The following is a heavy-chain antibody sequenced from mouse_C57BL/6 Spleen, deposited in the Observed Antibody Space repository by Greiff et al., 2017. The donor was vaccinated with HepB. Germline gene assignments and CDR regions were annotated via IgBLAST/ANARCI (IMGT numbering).Heavy chain of an antibody. V-gene: IGHV5-9-1*02. Sequence: EVKVEESGEGLVKPGGSLKLSCAASGFTFSSYAMSWVRQTPEKRLEWVAYISSGGDYIYYADTVKGRFTISRDNARNTLYLQMSSLKSEDTAMYYCTRDEGYGFAYWGQGTLVTVSA. D-gene: IGHD3-1*01. CDR1: GFTFSSYA. CDR3: TRDEGYGFAY. CDR2: ISSGGDYI. J-gene: IGHJ3*01.